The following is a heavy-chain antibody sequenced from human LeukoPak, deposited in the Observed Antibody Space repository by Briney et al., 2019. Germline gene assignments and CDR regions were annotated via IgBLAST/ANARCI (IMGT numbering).Heavy chain of an antibody. D-gene: IGHD3-10*01. J-gene: IGHJ4*02. CDR3: ARITMVRGVIEYYFDY. CDR1: GYTFTSYG. Sequence: SVKVSCKASGYTFTSYGISWVRQAPGQGLEWMGRIIPILGIANYAQKFQGRVTITADKSTSTAYMELSSLRSEDTAVYYCARITMVRGVIEYYFDYWGQGTLVTVSS. CDR2: IIPILGIA. V-gene: IGHV1-69*04.